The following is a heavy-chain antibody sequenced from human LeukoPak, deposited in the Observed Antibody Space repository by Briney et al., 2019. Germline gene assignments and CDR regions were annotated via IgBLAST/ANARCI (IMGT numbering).Heavy chain of an antibody. CDR1: GYTFTSYY. V-gene: IGHV1-46*01. CDR3: ATNGPGDGFDI. J-gene: IGHJ3*02. CDR2: INASGGST. Sequence: ASVKVSCKASGYTFTSYYVHWVRQAPGQGLAWMGIINASGGSTKYAKRFQGRVTMTRDTSTSAVYMEVSSLRSEDTAVYYCATNGPGDGFDIWGQGTMVTVSS.